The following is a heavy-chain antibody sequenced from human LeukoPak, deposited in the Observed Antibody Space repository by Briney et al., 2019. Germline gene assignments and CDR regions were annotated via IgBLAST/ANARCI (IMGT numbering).Heavy chain of an antibody. Sequence: ASVKVSCKASGYTLTSYGISWVRQAPGQGLEWMGWISAYNGNTDYAQKLQGRVTMTTDTSTSTAYMELRSLRSDDTAVYYCARDQIFYDYVWGSYRPRSSFDYWGQGTLVTVSS. J-gene: IGHJ4*02. V-gene: IGHV1-18*01. CDR1: GYTLTSYG. CDR2: ISAYNGNT. CDR3: ARDQIFYDYVWGSYRPRSSFDY. D-gene: IGHD3-16*02.